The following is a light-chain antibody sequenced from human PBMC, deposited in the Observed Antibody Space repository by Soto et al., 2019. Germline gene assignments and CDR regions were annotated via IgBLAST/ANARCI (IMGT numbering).Light chain of an antibody. V-gene: IGLV2-14*03. CDR2: DVS. CDR3: SSYTSSGTVL. J-gene: IGLJ2*01. CDR1: DRDIGGYNY. Sequence: QSALTQPASVSGSPGQSITISCTGTDRDIGGYNYVSWYQHHPGKVPKLMIHDVSLRPSGVSSRFSGSKSGNTASLTISGLQTEDEADYFCSSYTSSGTVLFAGVTKLTVL.